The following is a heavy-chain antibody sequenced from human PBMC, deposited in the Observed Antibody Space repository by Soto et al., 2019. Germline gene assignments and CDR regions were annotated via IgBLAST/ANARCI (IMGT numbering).Heavy chain of an antibody. Sequence: EVQLLESGGGLVLPGGSLRLSCAASGFTFSNYVMSWVRQAPGKGLEWVSAIGNSGGNTYYADSVKGRFTISRDNSMNTLYLQMNSLRVEDTALYYCASRYCSSTSCGPGLFDSWGQGTLVTVSS. J-gene: IGHJ4*02. CDR1: GFTFSNYV. CDR2: IGNSGGNT. V-gene: IGHV3-23*01. CDR3: ASRYCSSTSCGPGLFDS. D-gene: IGHD2-2*01.